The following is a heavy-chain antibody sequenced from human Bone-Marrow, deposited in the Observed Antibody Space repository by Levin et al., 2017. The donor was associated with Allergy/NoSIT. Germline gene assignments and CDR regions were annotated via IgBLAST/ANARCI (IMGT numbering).Heavy chain of an antibody. CDR3: AKGRGDYYDSTRADDAFDS. D-gene: IGHD3-22*01. CDR1: GFTFSSYA. CDR2: ISGSGGST. J-gene: IGHJ3*02. V-gene: IGHV3-23*01. Sequence: PGGSLRLSCAASGFTFSSYAMSWVRQAPGKGLEWVSAISGSGGSTYYADSVKGRFTISRDNSKNTLYLQMNSLRAEDTAVYYCAKGRGDYYDSTRADDAFDSWGQGTMVTVSS.